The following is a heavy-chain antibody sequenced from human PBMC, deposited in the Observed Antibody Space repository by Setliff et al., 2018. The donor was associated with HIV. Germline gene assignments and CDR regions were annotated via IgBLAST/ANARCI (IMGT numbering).Heavy chain of an antibody. CDR1: GYSFTNYW. V-gene: IGHV5-51*01. D-gene: IGHD3-10*01. J-gene: IGHJ4*02. CDR2: IYPIDSDT. CDR3: GRSGKSGELYAY. Sequence: GESLKISCQGSGYSFTNYWVGWVRQMPGRGLEWMGIIYPIDSDTKYSPSFWGRVTISVDKSTNTAYLHWNSLGPADTAMYYCGRSGKSGELYAYWGQGTQVTVSS.